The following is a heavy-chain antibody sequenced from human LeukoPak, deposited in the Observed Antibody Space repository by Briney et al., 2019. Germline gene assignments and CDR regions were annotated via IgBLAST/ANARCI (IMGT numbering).Heavy chain of an antibody. CDR3: ARPGYTSSWSSFDY. D-gene: IGHD6-13*01. Sequence: GESLKISCKGSGYSFSSHWIGWVRQMPGKGLEWMGIIYPGDSDTRYSPSFQGQVTISADKSISTAYLQWSSLKASDTATYYCARPGYTSSWSSFDYWGQGTLVSVSS. CDR1: GYSFSSHW. V-gene: IGHV5-51*01. J-gene: IGHJ4*02. CDR2: IYPGDSDT.